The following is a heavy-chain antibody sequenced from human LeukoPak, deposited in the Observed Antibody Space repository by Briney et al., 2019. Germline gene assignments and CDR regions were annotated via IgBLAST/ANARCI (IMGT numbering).Heavy chain of an antibody. CDR3: ARDPGVPAAKGAEYFQH. V-gene: IGHV4-59*12. D-gene: IGHD2-2*01. Sequence: SETLSLTCTVSGGSISSYYWSWIRQPPGKGLEWIGYIYHSGSTYYNPSLKSRVTMSVDRSKNQFSLKLSSVTAADTAVYYCARDPGVPAAKGAEYFQHWGQGTLVTVSS. J-gene: IGHJ1*01. CDR2: IYHSGST. CDR1: GGSISSYY.